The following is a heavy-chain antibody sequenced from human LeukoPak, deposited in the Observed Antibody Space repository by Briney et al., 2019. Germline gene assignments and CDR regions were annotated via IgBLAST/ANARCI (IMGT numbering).Heavy chain of an antibody. Sequence: SETLSLTCTVSGGSIGNYYWSWLRQPPGKGLEWIGSIYYSGSTYYNPSLKSRVTISVDTSKNQFSLKLSSVTAADTAVYYCARAYYYDSSAPNYYFDYWGQGTLVTVSS. CDR3: ARAYYYDSSAPNYYFDY. D-gene: IGHD3-22*01. J-gene: IGHJ4*02. CDR2: IYYSGST. V-gene: IGHV4-59*12. CDR1: GGSIGNYY.